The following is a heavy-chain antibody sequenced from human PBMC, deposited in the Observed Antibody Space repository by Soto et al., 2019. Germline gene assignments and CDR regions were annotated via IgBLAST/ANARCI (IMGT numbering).Heavy chain of an antibody. V-gene: IGHV3-23*01. J-gene: IGHJ4*02. CDR1: GFTFTSYA. CDR2: ISGTGYNT. Sequence: EVQLLESGGGLVQPGGSLRLSCAASGFTFTSYAMNWVRLAPGKGLEWVSAISGTGYNTYYADSVKGRFTISRDNTKNTLYLQMNSLRAEDTAVYYCAKAEFSSSWSPTYFDYWGQGTLVTVSS. CDR3: AKAEFSSSWSPTYFDY. D-gene: IGHD6-13*01.